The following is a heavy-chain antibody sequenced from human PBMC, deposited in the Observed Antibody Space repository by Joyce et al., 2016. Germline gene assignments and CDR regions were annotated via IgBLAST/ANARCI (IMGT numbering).Heavy chain of an antibody. D-gene: IGHD4-17*01. Sequence: QLLESGGGLVQPGGSLRLSCVASGFSFSNFAMAWVRQAPGKGLELVSGIRGSSSDSYYADSVKGRFIISRDNSKQTVHLEMNRLRVEDTAIYYCAKVTYGDYIYYGMDVWGQGSTVTVSS. V-gene: IGHV3-23*01. CDR3: AKVTYGDYIYYGMDV. CDR2: IRGSSSDS. J-gene: IGHJ6*02. CDR1: GFSFSNFA.